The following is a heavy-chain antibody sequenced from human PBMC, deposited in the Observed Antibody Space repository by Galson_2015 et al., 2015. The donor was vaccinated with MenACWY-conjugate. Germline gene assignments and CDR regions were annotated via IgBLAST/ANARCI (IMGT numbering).Heavy chain of an antibody. CDR1: GFTFSTYW. V-gene: IGHV3-74*01. Sequence: SLRLSCAASGFTFSTYWMHWVRHAPGKGLVWVSRINSDGRSTSYADSVKGRFTISRDNAKNTLYLQMNSLRAEDTAVYYCARLGGNYRTTSHFDYWGQGILVTVSS. D-gene: IGHD1-26*01. CDR3: ARLGGNYRTTSHFDY. CDR2: INSDGRST. J-gene: IGHJ4*02.